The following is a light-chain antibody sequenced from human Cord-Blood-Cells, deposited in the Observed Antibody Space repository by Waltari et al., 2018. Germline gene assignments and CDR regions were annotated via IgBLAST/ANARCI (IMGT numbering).Light chain of an antibody. J-gene: IGLJ2*01. CDR3: CSYAGSSTVV. CDR1: SSDVGSYNL. Sequence: QSALTPPASVSGSPGHSITISCTGTSSDVGSYNLVSWYQQHPGKAPKLMIYEGSKRPSGVSNRFSCSKSGNTASLTISGLQAEDEADYYCCSYAGSSTVVFGGGTKLTVL. CDR2: EGS. V-gene: IGLV2-23*01.